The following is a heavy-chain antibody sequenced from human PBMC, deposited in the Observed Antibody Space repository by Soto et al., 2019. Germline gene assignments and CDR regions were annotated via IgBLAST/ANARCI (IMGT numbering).Heavy chain of an antibody. CDR3: ARDGTEYYGEYYDY. Sequence: GGSLRLSCATSGFTFSDYYMSWIRQAPGKGLEWVSYVGTRGNTKYYADSVRGRFTISRDNAKNSLYLQMNSLRADDTAVYYCARDGTEYYGEYYDYWGQGIPVTVSS. J-gene: IGHJ4*02. CDR2: VGTRGNTK. CDR1: GFTFSDYY. D-gene: IGHD4-17*01. V-gene: IGHV3-11*01.